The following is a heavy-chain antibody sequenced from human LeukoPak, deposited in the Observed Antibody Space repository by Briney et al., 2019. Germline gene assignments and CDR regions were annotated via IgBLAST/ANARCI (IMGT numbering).Heavy chain of an antibody. D-gene: IGHD5-12*01. V-gene: IGHV4-59*12. CDR2: IYYSGDT. Sequence: GSLRLSCAASGFTFSSYSMNWVRQPSGKGLEWLGSIYYSGDTYNNPPLKSRVTISVDTAKSQFSLRLTSMTAADTAVYYCARDVAGNTFDYWGQGTLVTVSS. J-gene: IGHJ4*02. CDR3: ARDVAGNTFDY. CDR1: GFTFSSYS.